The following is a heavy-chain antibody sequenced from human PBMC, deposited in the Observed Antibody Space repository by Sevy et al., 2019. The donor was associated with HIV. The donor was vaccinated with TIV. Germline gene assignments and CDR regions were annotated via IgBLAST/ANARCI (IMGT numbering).Heavy chain of an antibody. V-gene: IGHV3-49*04. Sequence: GGSLRLSCTASGFTFGDYCMSWVRQAPGKGLEWVAFLKSDVYGGTVDHAASVRGRFFISSDDSKTIAYLQMNDLKTVDTGVYYCTRWKAAQSIFDYWGQGALVTVSS. CDR1: GFTFGDYC. D-gene: IGHD6-13*01. CDR3: TRWKAAQSIFDY. CDR2: LKSDVYGGTV. J-gene: IGHJ4*02.